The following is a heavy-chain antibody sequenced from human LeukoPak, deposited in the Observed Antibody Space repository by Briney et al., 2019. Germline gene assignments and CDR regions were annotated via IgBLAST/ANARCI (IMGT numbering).Heavy chain of an antibody. D-gene: IGHD6-13*01. Sequence: PGGSLRPSCAASGFTFDDYAMHWVRQAPGKGLEWVSLTTWDGGSSYYADSVKGRFTISRDNSKNSLYLQMNSLRVEDTALYYCAKGVYSSSFGYFYYYMDVWGKGTTATVSS. CDR3: AKGVYSSSFGYFYYYMDV. V-gene: IGHV3-43D*03. CDR1: GFTFDDYA. J-gene: IGHJ6*03. CDR2: TTWDGGSS.